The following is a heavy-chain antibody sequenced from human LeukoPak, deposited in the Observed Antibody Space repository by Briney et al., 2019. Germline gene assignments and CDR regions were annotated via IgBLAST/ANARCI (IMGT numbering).Heavy chain of an antibody. D-gene: IGHD3-9*01. J-gene: IGHJ4*02. V-gene: IGHV1-18*01. Sequence: ASVKVSCKASGYIFTSYGISWVRQAPGQGLEWMGWISAYNGNTNYAQKLQGRVTMTTDTSTSTAYMELRSLRSDDTAVYYCARDKGDILTGYYTDYWGQGTLVTVSS. CDR2: ISAYNGNT. CDR1: GYIFTSYG. CDR3: ARDKGDILTGYYTDY.